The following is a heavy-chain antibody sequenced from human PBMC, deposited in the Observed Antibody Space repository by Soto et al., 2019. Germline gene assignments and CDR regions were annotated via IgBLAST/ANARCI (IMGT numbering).Heavy chain of an antibody. J-gene: IGHJ2*01. CDR3: ARCYCSVGSCYACWNFAL. Sequence: QVQLVQSGAEVKKPGASVKVSCQASGYTFTNYAISWVRQAPGQCLEWMGWISASTRNTDQAQNFQGRVTMTIDTSTNTANMDLRSLRSDDTAVYYCARCYCSVGSCYACWNFALWGRGTLVTVSS. CDR2: ISASTRNT. D-gene: IGHD2-15*01. CDR1: GYTFTNYA. V-gene: IGHV1-18*01.